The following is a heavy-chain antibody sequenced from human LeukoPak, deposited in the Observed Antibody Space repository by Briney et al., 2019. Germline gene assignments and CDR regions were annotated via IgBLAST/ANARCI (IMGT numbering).Heavy chain of an antibody. V-gene: IGHV3-23*01. J-gene: IGHJ4*02. Sequence: GGSLRLSCAASGFTFSSYSMNWVRQAPGKGLEWVAAISRSGGSTYYADSVKGRFTISRDNSKNTLYLPMNSLRAEDTAVYYCAKVRTGNTYHAYLFDYWGQGTLVTVSS. CDR2: ISRSGGST. CDR3: AKVRTGNTYHAYLFDY. CDR1: GFTFSSYS. D-gene: IGHD1-7*01.